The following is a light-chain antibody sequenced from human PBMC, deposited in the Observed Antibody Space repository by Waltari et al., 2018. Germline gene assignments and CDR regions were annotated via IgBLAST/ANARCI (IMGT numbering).Light chain of an antibody. V-gene: IGKV3-15*01. Sequence: EIVMTQSPATLSVSPGERATLSCRATQSVSSNLAWYQQKPGQAPRLLIYGASTMATGIPARFSGSGSGTEFTLTISSLQSEDVAVYDCQQYNNWPPLTFGGGTKVEIK. J-gene: IGKJ4*01. CDR1: QSVSSN. CDR2: GAS. CDR3: QQYNNWPPLT.